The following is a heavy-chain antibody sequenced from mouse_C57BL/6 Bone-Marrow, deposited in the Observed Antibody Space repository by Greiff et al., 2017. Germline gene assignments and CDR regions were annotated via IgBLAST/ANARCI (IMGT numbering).Heavy chain of an antibody. V-gene: IGHV5-17*01. CDR2: ISSGSSNI. CDR3: ARQGGWLGWFAY. D-gene: IGHD2-3*01. Sequence: EVKLMESGGGLVKPGGSLKLSCAASGFTFSDYGMHWVRQAPEKGLEWVAYISSGSSNIYYADTVKGRFTISRDNAKHTLFLQMTSLRSEDTAMYYCARQGGWLGWFAYWGQGTLVTVSA. J-gene: IGHJ3*01. CDR1: GFTFSDYG.